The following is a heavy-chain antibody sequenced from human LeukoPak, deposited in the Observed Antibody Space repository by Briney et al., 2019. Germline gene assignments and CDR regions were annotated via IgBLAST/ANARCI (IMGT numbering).Heavy chain of an antibody. V-gene: IGHV1-18*01. CDR3: ARELNYYDSSGYFDY. J-gene: IGHJ4*02. Sequence: ASVKVSCKASGYTFTSYGISWVRQAPGQGLEWMGWISACNGNTNYAQKLQGRVTMTTDTSTSTAYMELRSLRSDDTAVYYCARELNYYDSSGYFDYWGQGTLVTVSS. CDR2: ISACNGNT. D-gene: IGHD3-22*01. CDR1: GYTFTSYG.